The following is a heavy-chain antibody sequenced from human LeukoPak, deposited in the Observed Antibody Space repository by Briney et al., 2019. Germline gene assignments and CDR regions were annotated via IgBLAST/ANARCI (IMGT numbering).Heavy chain of an antibody. V-gene: IGHV1-8*01. CDR1: GYTFTSYD. CDR2: MNPNSGNT. Sequence: ASVTVSCKASGYTFTSYDINWVRQATGQGLEWMVWMNPNSGNTGYAQKFQGRVTMTRNTSISTAYMELSSLRSEDTAVYYCARSGGATTHYYYYMDVWGKGTTVTVSS. CDR3: ARSGGATTHYYYYMDV. D-gene: IGHD1-26*01. J-gene: IGHJ6*03.